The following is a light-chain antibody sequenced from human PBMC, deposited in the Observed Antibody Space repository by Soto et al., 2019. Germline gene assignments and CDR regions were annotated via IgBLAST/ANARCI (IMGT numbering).Light chain of an antibody. J-gene: IGKJ1*01. CDR2: DAS. Sequence: EIVLTQSPATLSLSPGERATLSCRASQSVSTYFAWYQQKPGQAPRLLIYDASNRATGIPARFSGSGSGTDLTLTISSLEPEDFAIYYCQQRSNTPLTFGQGTKLEIK. CDR1: QSVSTY. V-gene: IGKV3-11*01. CDR3: QQRSNTPLT.